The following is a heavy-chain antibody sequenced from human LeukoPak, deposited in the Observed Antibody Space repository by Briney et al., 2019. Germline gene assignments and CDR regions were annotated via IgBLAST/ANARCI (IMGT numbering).Heavy chain of an antibody. V-gene: IGHV3-7*01. CDR1: GFNFRSYW. Sequence: GGSMRLSCVASGFNFRSYWMSWVRQAPGKGLEWVATIKQDGSETPYVDSVKGRFTISRDNAKNSLDLQMNSLRAEDTAVYYCARQVSGYGSGSFYFDYWGQGMLVTVSS. D-gene: IGHD3-10*01. J-gene: IGHJ4*02. CDR3: ARQVSGYGSGSFYFDY. CDR2: IKQDGSET.